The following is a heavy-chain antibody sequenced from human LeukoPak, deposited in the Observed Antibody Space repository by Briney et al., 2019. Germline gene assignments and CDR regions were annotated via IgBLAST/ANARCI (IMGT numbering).Heavy chain of an antibody. V-gene: IGHV5-51*01. Sequence: GESLKISCKASGYSFTNTFIGWVRHMPGKGLEWMGIIYPGDSDTRYSRYFQGQVTISVDKSVTPAYLQWSSLQASDTAMYYCARPLAAAGTDLGYWGQGTLVTVSS. D-gene: IGHD6-13*01. CDR2: IYPGDSDT. J-gene: IGHJ4*02. CDR1: GYSFTNTF. CDR3: ARPLAAAGTDLGY.